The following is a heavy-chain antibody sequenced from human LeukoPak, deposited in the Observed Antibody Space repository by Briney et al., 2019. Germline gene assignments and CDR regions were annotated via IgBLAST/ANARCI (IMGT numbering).Heavy chain of an antibody. CDR3: ARIVVVPAASLHYYYYGMDV. J-gene: IGHJ6*02. CDR1: AGTFSSYA. Sequence: SVEVSCKASAGTFSSYAISWVRQDPGQGLEWMGGMIPIFGTANYAQKFQGRVTITADESTSTAYMELSSLRSEDTAVYYCARIVVVPAASLHYYYYGMDVWGQGTTVTVSS. CDR2: MIPIFGTA. D-gene: IGHD2-2*01. V-gene: IGHV1-69*13.